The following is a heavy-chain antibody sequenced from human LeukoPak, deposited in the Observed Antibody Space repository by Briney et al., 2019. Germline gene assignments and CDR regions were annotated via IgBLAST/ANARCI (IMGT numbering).Heavy chain of an antibody. V-gene: IGHV3-9*01. CDR2: ISWNSGSI. D-gene: IGHD3-10*01. CDR3: AKDMGVGGVWFGEVGYGMDV. J-gene: IGHJ6*02. Sequence: GGSLRLSCAASGFTFDDYAMHWVRHAPGKGLEWVSGISWNSGSIGYADSVKGRFTISRDNAKNSLYLQMNSLRAEDTALYYCAKDMGVGGVWFGEVGYGMDVWGQGTTVTVS. CDR1: GFTFDDYA.